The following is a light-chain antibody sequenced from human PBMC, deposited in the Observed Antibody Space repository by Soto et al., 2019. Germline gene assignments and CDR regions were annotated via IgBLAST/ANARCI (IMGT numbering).Light chain of an antibody. CDR2: EVS. V-gene: IGLV2-14*01. CDR1: SSDVGAYNS. CDR3: SSYTGTLSVI. J-gene: IGLJ2*01. Sequence: QSARTQPASVSGSPGQSITISCTGTSSDVGAYNSVSWYQQHPGKAPKVMIYEVSNRPSGVSNRFSGSKSGNTASLTISGLQAEDEADYYCSSYTGTLSVIFGGGTKLTVL.